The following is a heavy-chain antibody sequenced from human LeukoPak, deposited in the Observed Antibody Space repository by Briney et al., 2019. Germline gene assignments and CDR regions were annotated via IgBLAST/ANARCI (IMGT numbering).Heavy chain of an antibody. J-gene: IGHJ4*02. CDR1: GVADNSYF. CDR3: ARGRGGD. CDR2: ISSEGFT. D-gene: IGHD2-15*01. Sequence: GGSLRLPCAVAGVADNSYFMGLVPQAPGKGLEWVSLISSEGFTYYADSVKGRFTISRDNSKNTLYLQMNSLRAGDTALYYRARGRGGDWGRGALVTVSS. V-gene: IGHV3-53*01.